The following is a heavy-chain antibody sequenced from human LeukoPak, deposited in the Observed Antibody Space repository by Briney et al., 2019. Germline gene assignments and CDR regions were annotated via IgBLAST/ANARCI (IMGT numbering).Heavy chain of an antibody. CDR3: ARLGPGGHGEFDY. J-gene: IGHJ4*02. CDR1: GYSIGSGNY. V-gene: IGHV4-38-2*02. D-gene: IGHD3-10*01. Sequence: PSETLSLTCSVSGYSIGSGNYWGWIRQPPGKGLEWIGSIYHSGSTYYNSSLKSRVTISVDTSKNQFSLKLTSVTPADTAVYYCARLGPGGHGEFDYWGQGTLVTVSS. CDR2: IYHSGST.